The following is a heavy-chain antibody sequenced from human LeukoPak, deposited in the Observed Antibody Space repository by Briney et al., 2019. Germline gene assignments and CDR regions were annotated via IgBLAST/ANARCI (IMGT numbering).Heavy chain of an antibody. Sequence: SETLSLTCTVSGVSIRSTSYYWGWIRQPPGKGLEWIGSIYFSGNTYYNPSLKTRVTISLDTSRNQLSLKVSSVTAADTAVYYCAREAVTTFDYYYYMDVWGKGTTVTVSS. J-gene: IGHJ6*03. CDR3: AREAVTTFDYYYYMDV. CDR2: IYFSGNT. D-gene: IGHD4-11*01. CDR1: GVSIRSTSYY. V-gene: IGHV4-39*07.